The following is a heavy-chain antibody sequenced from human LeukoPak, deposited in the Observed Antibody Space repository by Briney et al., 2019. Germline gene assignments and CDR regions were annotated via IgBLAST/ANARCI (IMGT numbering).Heavy chain of an antibody. CDR1: GGTISSYA. Sequence: ASVKVSCKASGGTISSYAISWVRQAPGQGLEWMGRIIPILGIANYAQKFQGRVTITADKSTSTAYMELSSLRSEDTAVYYCARAIVRSTGSVDIDYWGQGTLVTVSS. J-gene: IGHJ4*02. D-gene: IGHD3-10*01. CDR3: ARAIVRSTGSVDIDY. CDR2: IIPILGIA. V-gene: IGHV1-69*04.